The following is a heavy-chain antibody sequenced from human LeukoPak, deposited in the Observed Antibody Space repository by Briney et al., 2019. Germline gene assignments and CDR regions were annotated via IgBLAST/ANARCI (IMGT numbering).Heavy chain of an antibody. Sequence: PGGSLRLSCVASGVTLSNYAMSWARQAPGKGLEWVSGISSSGSGGNTYYADSVKGRFTISRDNSKNTLYLQMNSLRAEDTAVYYCAKDRQNYYDSSGYGHFDYWGQGTLVTASS. CDR1: GVTLSNYA. CDR2: ISSSGSGGNT. D-gene: IGHD3-22*01. CDR3: AKDRQNYYDSSGYGHFDY. V-gene: IGHV3-23*01. J-gene: IGHJ4*02.